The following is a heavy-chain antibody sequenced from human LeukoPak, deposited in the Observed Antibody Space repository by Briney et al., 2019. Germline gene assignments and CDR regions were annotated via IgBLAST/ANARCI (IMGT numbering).Heavy chain of an antibody. Sequence: PGGSLRLSCAASGFTVSTNYMGWVRQAPGKGLEWVSVIYSGGSTHYADSVKGRFIISRDNSKNTLYLQMNSLSVEDTAVYCCARGRDSGYEFGYWGQGSLVTVSS. V-gene: IGHV3-66*01. J-gene: IGHJ4*02. CDR3: ARGRDSGYEFGY. D-gene: IGHD5-12*01. CDR2: IYSGGST. CDR1: GFTVSTNY.